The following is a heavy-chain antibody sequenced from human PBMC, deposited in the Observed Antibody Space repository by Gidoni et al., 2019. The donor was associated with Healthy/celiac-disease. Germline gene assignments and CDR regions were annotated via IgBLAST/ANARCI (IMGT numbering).Heavy chain of an antibody. CDR1: GYTFTSYY. CDR2: INPSGGRT. CDR3: AREDPGDLGYFQH. Sequence: QVQLVQSGAAVTKPGASVQVSCKASGYTFTSYYMHGVRQAPGEGLEWMGIINPSGGRTSYAQKYQGRVTMTRDKSTSTVYMELSSLGSEDTAVYYCAREDPGDLGYFQHWGQGTLVTVSA. J-gene: IGHJ1*01. V-gene: IGHV1-46*01.